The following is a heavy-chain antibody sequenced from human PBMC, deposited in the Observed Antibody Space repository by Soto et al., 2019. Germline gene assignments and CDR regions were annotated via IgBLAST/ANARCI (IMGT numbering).Heavy chain of an antibody. CDR2: ISSSSSTI. D-gene: IGHD6-13*01. CDR1: GVTFGSYV. CDR3: ARHPERIAQIGWFDP. Sequence: GGSLRLSCAASGVTFGSYVMNWVRQAPGKGLEWVSSISSSSSTIYYADSVKGRFTISRDNAKNSLYLQMNSLRAEDTAVYYCARHPERIAQIGWFDPWGQGTLVTVSS. V-gene: IGHV3-48*01. J-gene: IGHJ5*02.